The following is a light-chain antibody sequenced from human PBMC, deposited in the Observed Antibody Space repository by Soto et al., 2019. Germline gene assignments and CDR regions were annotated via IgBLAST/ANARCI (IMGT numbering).Light chain of an antibody. J-gene: IGKJ4*01. CDR1: QDITNY. CDR2: DAS. V-gene: IGKV1-33*01. CDR3: QQYDVLPLT. Sequence: DIQMTQSPSSLSASVGDRVTVTCQASQDITNYLSWYQQKPGKAPKLLISDASNLEIGVPSRFSGRGSGTDFSLTINNLQPEDFATYFCQQYDVLPLTFGGGTKVEVK.